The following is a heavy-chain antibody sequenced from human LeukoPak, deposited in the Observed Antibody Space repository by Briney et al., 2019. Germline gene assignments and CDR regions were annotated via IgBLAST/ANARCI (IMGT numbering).Heavy chain of an antibody. V-gene: IGHV3-21*01. D-gene: IGHD6-6*01. J-gene: IGHJ4*02. CDR1: GFTFSSYS. Sequence: GGSLRLSCAASGFTFSSYSMNWVRQAPGKGLEWVSSISSGSNYKYYADSVKGRFTISRDNAKNTLYLQMNSLRAEDTAVYYCARDRSIASDYWGQGTLVTVSS. CDR2: ISSGSNYK. CDR3: ARDRSIASDY.